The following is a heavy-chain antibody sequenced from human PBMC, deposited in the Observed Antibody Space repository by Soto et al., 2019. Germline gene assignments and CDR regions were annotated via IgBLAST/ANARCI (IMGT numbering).Heavy chain of an antibody. D-gene: IGHD6-19*01. CDR3: ATGRSDSGWYEEHF. CDR2: LSYLGTT. CDR1: NDSIRSGTYY. V-gene: IGHV4-39*01. J-gene: IGHJ4*02. Sequence: SETLSLTCTVSNDSIRSGTYYWAWIRQPPGRGLEWMGSLSYLGTTDYNPSLKSRVTISKDASKNQFSLKLTSVTAADTAVYYCATGRSDSGWYEEHFWGRRPLVTVSS.